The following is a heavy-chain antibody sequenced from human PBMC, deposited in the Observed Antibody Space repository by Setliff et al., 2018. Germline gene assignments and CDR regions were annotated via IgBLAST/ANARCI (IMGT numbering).Heavy chain of an antibody. CDR2: IFHDGRDI. Sequence: GGPLRPSCAASGFAFDSYAMHWVRQAPGKGLEWVAIIFHDGRDIYYGDSVQGRFAISRDNPKNTLYLQMNSLRSDDTAVYYCAGVHWTTNWFLHYWGQGTLVTVSS. J-gene: IGHJ4*01. D-gene: IGHD7-27*01. V-gene: IGHV3-30*03. CDR1: GFAFDSYA. CDR3: AGVHWTTNWFLHY.